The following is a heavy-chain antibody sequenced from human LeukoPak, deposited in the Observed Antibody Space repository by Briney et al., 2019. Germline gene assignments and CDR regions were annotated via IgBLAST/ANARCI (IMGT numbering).Heavy chain of an antibody. Sequence: PGGSLRLSCAASGFIFSSYGMHWVRQAPGKGLEWVAFIRYDGSKKYYADSVKGRFTISRDNSKNTLYLQMNSLRAEDTAVYYCARVMGGGDAFDIWGQGTMVTVAS. CDR1: GFIFSSYG. V-gene: IGHV3-30*02. CDR3: ARVMGGGDAFDI. D-gene: IGHD1-26*01. CDR2: IRYDGSKK. J-gene: IGHJ3*02.